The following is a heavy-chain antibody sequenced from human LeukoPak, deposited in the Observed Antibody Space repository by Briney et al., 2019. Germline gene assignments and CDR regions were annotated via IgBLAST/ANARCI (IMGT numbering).Heavy chain of an antibody. CDR3: ARAAVNTSRYFQH. J-gene: IGHJ1*01. Sequence: TSETLSLTCTVSGGSISNYYWGWIRQPPGKGLEWIGYIYNSGHTNYNPSLKSRVTISEDTSKNQLSLKLSSVTAADTAVYYCARAAVNTSRYFQHWGQGTLVTVSS. D-gene: IGHD4-17*01. V-gene: IGHV4-59*01. CDR2: IYNSGHT. CDR1: GGSISNYY.